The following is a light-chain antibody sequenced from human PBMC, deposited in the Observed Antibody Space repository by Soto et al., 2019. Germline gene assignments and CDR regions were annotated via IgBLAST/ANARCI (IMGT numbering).Light chain of an antibody. Sequence: QSALTQPPSASGSPGQSVTISCTGTGSDVGGYNYVSWYQHHPGKAPKLMIYEVDKRPSGVPDRFSGSKSGNTASLTVSGLQAEDEADYCCSSYAGRKYAVFGGGTQLTVL. J-gene: IGLJ7*01. CDR2: EVD. CDR1: GSDVGGYNY. CDR3: SSYAGRKYAV. V-gene: IGLV2-8*01.